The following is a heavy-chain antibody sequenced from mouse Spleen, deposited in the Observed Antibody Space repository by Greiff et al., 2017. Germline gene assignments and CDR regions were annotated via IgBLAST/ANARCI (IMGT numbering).Heavy chain of an antibody. Sequence: VQLQQSGPELVKPGDSVKISCKASGYSFTGYFMNWVMQSHGKSLEWIGRINPYNGDTFYNQKFKGKATLTVDKSSSTAHMELRSLTSEDSAVYYCARSPLWYYAMDYWGQGTSVTVSS. D-gene: IGHD1-1*02. CDR1: GYSFTGYF. CDR2: INPYNGDT. J-gene: IGHJ4*01. CDR3: ARSPLWYYAMDY. V-gene: IGHV1-20*01.